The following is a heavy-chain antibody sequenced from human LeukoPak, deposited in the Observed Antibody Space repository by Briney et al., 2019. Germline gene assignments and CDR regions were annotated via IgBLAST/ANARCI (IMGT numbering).Heavy chain of an antibody. CDR1: GFTVSSNY. J-gene: IGHJ4*02. CDR2: IWYDRSNK. V-gene: IGHV3-33*06. Sequence: GGSLRLSCAASGFTVSSNYMSWVRQAPGKGLEWVAVIWYDRSNKYYADSVKGRFTISRDNSKNTLYLQMNSLRAEDTAVYYCAKDQGTGTTIDYWGQGTLVTVSS. CDR3: AKDQGTGTTIDY. D-gene: IGHD1-14*01.